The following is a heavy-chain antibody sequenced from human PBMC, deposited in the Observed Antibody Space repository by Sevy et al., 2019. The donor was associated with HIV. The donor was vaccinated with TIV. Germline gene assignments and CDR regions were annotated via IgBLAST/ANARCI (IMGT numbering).Heavy chain of an antibody. CDR3: TRDRSYDILTGYSWTYYYYGMDV. CDR1: GFTFGDYA. J-gene: IGHJ6*02. Sequence: GGSLRLSCTASGFTFGDYAMSWFRQAPGKGLEWVGFIRSKAYGGTTEYAASVKGRFTISRDDSKRIAYLQMNSLKTEDTAVYYCTRDRSYDILTGYSWTYYYYGMDVWGQGTTVTVSS. CDR2: IRSKAYGGTT. D-gene: IGHD3-9*01. V-gene: IGHV3-49*03.